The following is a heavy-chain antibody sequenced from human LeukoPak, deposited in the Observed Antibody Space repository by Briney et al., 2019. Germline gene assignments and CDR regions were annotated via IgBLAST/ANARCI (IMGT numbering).Heavy chain of an antibody. V-gene: IGHV4-34*01. CDR2: INHSGST. J-gene: IGHJ3*02. CDR1: GGSFSGYY. CDR3: ARLPPITMVRGVMVGRAVLDI. Sequence: PSETLSLTCAVYGGSFSGYYWSWIRQPPGKGLEWMGEINHSGSTNYNPSLKSRVTISVDTSKNQFSLKLTPVTAADTAVYYCARLPPITMVRGVMVGRAVLDIWGQGTMVTVSS. D-gene: IGHD3-10*01.